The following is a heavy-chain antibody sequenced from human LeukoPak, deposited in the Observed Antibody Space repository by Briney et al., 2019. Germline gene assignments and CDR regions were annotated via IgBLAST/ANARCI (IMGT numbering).Heavy chain of an antibody. CDR1: GFTFSSYG. D-gene: IGHD1-1*01. Sequence: GGSLRLSCAASGFTFSSYGMHWVRQAPGKGLEWVAVIWYDGSNKYYADSVKGRFTISRDNSKNTLYPQMNSLRAEDTAVYYCARGSGGQLYDYWGQGTLVTVSS. CDR3: ARGSGGQLYDY. V-gene: IGHV3-33*01. J-gene: IGHJ4*02. CDR2: IWYDGSNK.